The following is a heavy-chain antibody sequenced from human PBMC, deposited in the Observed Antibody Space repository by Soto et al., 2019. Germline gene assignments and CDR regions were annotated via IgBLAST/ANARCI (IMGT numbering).Heavy chain of an antibody. J-gene: IGHJ3*02. V-gene: IGHV4-59*01. Sequence: PSETLSLTCTVSGGSISSYYWSWIRQPPGKGLEWIGYIYYSGSTNYNPSLKSRVTISVDTSKNQFSLKLSSVTAADTAVYYCARVGFTDAFDIWGQGTMVTVSS. CDR1: GGSISSYY. CDR3: ARVGFTDAFDI. D-gene: IGHD3-10*01. CDR2: IYYSGST.